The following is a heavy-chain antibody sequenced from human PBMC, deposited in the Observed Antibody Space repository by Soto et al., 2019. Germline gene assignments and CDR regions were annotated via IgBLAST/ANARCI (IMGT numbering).Heavy chain of an antibody. Sequence: SVKVSCKASGGTFSSYAISWVRQAPGQGLEWMGGIIPIFGTANYVQKFQGRVTITADESTSTAYMELSSLRSEDTAVYYCARDIRFGELLYTNWFDPWGQGTLVTVSS. CDR3: ARDIRFGELLYTNWFDP. D-gene: IGHD3-10*01. J-gene: IGHJ5*02. CDR1: GGTFSSYA. V-gene: IGHV1-69*13. CDR2: IIPIFGTA.